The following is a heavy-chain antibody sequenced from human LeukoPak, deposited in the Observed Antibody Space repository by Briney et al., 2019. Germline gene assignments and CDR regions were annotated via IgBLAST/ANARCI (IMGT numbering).Heavy chain of an antibody. CDR3: ARLSSDTAMPLWRVDYYYYYMDV. Sequence: SETLSLTCTVSGYSISSGYYWGWIRQPPGKGLEWIGSIYHSGSTYYNPSLKSRVTISVDTSKSQFSLKLSSVTAADTAVYYCARLSSDTAMPLWRVDYYYYYMDVWGKGTTVTVSS. J-gene: IGHJ6*03. D-gene: IGHD5-18*01. CDR1: GYSISSGYY. V-gene: IGHV4-38-2*02. CDR2: IYHSGST.